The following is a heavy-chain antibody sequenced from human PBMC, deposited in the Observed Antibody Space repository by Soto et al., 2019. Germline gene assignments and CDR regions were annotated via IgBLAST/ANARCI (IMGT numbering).Heavy chain of an antibody. CDR2: ISSSSSYI. CDR1: GFTFSSYS. CDR3: ARDPDLTATFRD. J-gene: IGHJ4*02. D-gene: IGHD5-18*01. Sequence: GGSLRLSCAASGFTFSSYSMNWVRQAPGKGLEWVSSISSSSSYIYYADSVKGRFTISRDNAKNSLYLQMNSLRAEDTAVYYCARDPDLTATFRDWGQGTLITVSS. V-gene: IGHV3-21*01.